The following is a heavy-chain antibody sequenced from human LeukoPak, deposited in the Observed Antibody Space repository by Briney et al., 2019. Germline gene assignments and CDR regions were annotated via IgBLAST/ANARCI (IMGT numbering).Heavy chain of an antibody. CDR1: GGTFSSYT. Sequence: ASVKVSCKASGGTFSSYTISWVRQAPGQGLEWMGGIIPLFGTPDYAQKFQDRLTITADKSTSTAYMELSSLRSEDTAVYYCARGSPRLGYYYDSSGKAPFDYWGQGTLVTVSS. CDR3: ARGSPRLGYYYDSSGKAPFDY. V-gene: IGHV1-69*06. CDR2: IIPLFGTP. J-gene: IGHJ4*02. D-gene: IGHD3-22*01.